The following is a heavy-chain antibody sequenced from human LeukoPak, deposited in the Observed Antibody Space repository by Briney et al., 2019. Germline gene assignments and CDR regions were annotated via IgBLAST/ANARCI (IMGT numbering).Heavy chain of an antibody. V-gene: IGHV4-30-4*01. CDR1: GGSLSSGDYY. Sequence: SQTLSLTCTVSGGSLSSGDYYWSWIRQPPGKGLEWIGYIYYSGSTYYNPSLKSRLTISVDTSKNQFSLKLSSVTAADTAVYYCARGYCSSTSCYAGGVYNWFDPWGQGTLVTVSS. D-gene: IGHD2-2*01. J-gene: IGHJ5*02. CDR2: IYYSGST. CDR3: ARGYCSSTSCYAGGVYNWFDP.